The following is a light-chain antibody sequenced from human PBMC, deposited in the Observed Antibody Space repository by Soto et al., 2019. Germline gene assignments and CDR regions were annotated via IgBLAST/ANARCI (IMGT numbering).Light chain of an antibody. J-gene: IGKJ2*01. CDR1: QSVRSD. V-gene: IGKV3-15*01. CDR2: GAS. CDR3: QQYNDWPRT. Sequence: EIVMTQSPATLSVSPGERVNLSCRASQSVRSDLAWYQQKPGQAPRLLISGASTRAAGIPARFSGSGSGTEFTLTINSLQSEDFAVYFCQQYNDWPRTFGQGTK.